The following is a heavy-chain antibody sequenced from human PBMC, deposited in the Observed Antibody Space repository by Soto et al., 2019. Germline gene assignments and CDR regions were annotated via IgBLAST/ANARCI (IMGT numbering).Heavy chain of an antibody. D-gene: IGHD3-10*01. J-gene: IGHJ5*02. CDR2: IYYSGST. Sequence: PSETLSLTCTVSGGSISSSSYYWGWIRQPPGKGLEWIGSIYYSGSTYYNPSLKSRVTISVDTSKNQFSLKLSSVTAADTAVYYCAXHRGPMVRGLISNWFDPWGQGTLVTVSS. CDR3: AXHRGPMVRGLISNWFDP. V-gene: IGHV4-39*01. CDR1: GGSISSSSYY.